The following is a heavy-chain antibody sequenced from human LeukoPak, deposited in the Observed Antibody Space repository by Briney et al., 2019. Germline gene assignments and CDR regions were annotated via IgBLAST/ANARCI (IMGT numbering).Heavy chain of an antibody. J-gene: IGHJ6*03. V-gene: IGHV1-8*01. CDR1: GYTFTSYE. Sequence: ASVKVSCKASGYTFTSYEIMWVRQAIGQGLEWMGWMNANSGTTHYAQNFQGRVTMTRNTPTSTAYMELSRLRSEDTGVYYCARRAESPYYYYYYMDVWGKGTTVTVSS. CDR2: MNANSGTT. CDR3: ARRAESPYYYYYYMDV.